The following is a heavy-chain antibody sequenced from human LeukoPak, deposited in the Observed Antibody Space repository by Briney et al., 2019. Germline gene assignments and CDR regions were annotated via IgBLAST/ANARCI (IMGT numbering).Heavy chain of an antibody. D-gene: IGHD3-10*02. J-gene: IGHJ4*02. V-gene: IGHV3-30*03. CDR2: ISYDGSDK. CDR3: ARVKYYYVLDY. Sequence: PGRSLRLSCAASGFTFTNYGMHWVRQAPGKGLEWVAVISYDGSDKYYADSVQGRSTISRDNSKNTLYLQMNSLGPEDTAVYYCARVKYYYVLDYWGQGTLVTVSS. CDR1: GFTFTNYG.